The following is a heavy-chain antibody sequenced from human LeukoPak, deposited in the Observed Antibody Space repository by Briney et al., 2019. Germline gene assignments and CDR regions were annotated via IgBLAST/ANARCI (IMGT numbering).Heavy chain of an antibody. CDR3: TTDHLYDTTLIFDY. Sequence: GGSLRLSCAASGYTFSNDWMSWVRQAPGKGLEWVGRIKSKTSGETTDYAVPVKGRFTISRDDSKDTLYLQMNSLKTEDTAVYYCTTDHLYDTTLIFDYWGQGTLVTVSS. CDR2: IKSKTSGETT. D-gene: IGHD2-15*01. V-gene: IGHV3-15*01. CDR1: GYTFSNDW. J-gene: IGHJ4*02.